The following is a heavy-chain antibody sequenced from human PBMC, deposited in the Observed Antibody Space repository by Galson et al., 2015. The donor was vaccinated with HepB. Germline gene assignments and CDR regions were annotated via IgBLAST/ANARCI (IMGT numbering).Heavy chain of an antibody. J-gene: IGHJ5*02. CDR1: GFSLSTGGVG. V-gene: IGHV2-5*02. D-gene: IGHD3-10*01. CDR2: IYWDDDK. Sequence: PALVKPTQTLTLTCTFSGFSLSTGGVGVGWIRQPPGKALEWLALIYWDDDKHYSPSHDSRLTITKDTSKYQVVLTMTNMDPVDTATYYCAHLNYYGSGIYRVNWFDPWGQGILVTVSS. CDR3: AHLNYYGSGIYRVNWFDP.